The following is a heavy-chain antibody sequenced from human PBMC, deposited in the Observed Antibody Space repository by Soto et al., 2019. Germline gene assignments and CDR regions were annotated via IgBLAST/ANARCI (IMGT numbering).Heavy chain of an antibody. CDR1: GGSISSSNW. CDR3: ARVGLYCSGGSCYLNFDY. CDR2: IYHSGST. J-gene: IGHJ4*02. D-gene: IGHD2-15*01. V-gene: IGHV4-4*02. Sequence: QVQLQESGPGLVKPSGTLSLTCAVSGGSISSSNWWSWVRQPPGKGLEWIGKIYHSGSTNYNPSLKSRVTISVDKSKNQFSLKLSSVTAADTAVYYCARVGLYCSGGSCYLNFDYWGQGTLVTVSS.